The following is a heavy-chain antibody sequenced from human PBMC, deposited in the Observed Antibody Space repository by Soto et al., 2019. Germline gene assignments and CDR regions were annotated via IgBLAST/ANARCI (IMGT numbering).Heavy chain of an antibody. J-gene: IGHJ6*02. CDR2: ISAYNGNT. CDR3: ARFSGGSYNTYYFYYGTDV. Sequence: GASVKVSCKASGYTFTSYGISWVRQAPGQGLDWMGWISAYNGNTKYAQDLQGRVTMTTDTSTSTAYMELRSLRSDDTAVYYCARFSGGSYNTYYFYYGTDVWGQGXTVTVYS. V-gene: IGHV1-18*01. CDR1: GYTFTSYG. D-gene: IGHD2-15*01.